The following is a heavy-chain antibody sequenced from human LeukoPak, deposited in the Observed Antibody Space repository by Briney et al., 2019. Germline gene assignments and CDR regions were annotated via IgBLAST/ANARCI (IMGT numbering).Heavy chain of an antibody. D-gene: IGHD3-10*01. CDR3: ARDHGGSYSY. CDR2: ISSFSGTI. CDR1: GLNFRSYS. J-gene: IGHJ4*02. Sequence: GGSLRLSCAASGLNFRSYSKNWVRQAPGKGLEGVSYISSFSGTIDYADSVKGRFTISRDNAQNSLYLQMNSLRVEDTAVYFCARDHGGSYSYWGQGTLVTVSS. V-gene: IGHV3-48*01.